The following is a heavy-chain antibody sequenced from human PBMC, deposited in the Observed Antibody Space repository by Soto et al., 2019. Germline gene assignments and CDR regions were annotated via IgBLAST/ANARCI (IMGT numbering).Heavy chain of an antibody. CDR1: GGTFSSYT. D-gene: IGHD6-19*01. CDR3: ANGYSSGLGDY. CDR2: IIPILGIA. J-gene: IGHJ4*02. V-gene: IGHV1-69*02. Sequence: QVQLVQSGAEVKKPGSSVKVSCKASGGTFSSYTISWVRQASGQGLEWMGRIIPILGIANYAQKFQGRVTITADKSTSTAYMELSSLRSEDTPVYYCANGYSSGLGDYWGQGTLVTVSS.